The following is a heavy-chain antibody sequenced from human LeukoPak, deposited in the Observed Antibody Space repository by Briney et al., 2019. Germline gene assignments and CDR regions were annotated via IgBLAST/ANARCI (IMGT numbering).Heavy chain of an antibody. CDR3: ARIDRAVAGTIDY. V-gene: IGHV4-59*08. CDR2: IYYSGST. CDR1: GASISSYF. J-gene: IGHJ4*02. Sequence: SSETLSLTCTVSGASISSYFWSWIRQPPGKGMEWLGYIYYSGSTNYNPSLKSRVTMSVDTSKNQFSLKLSSVTAADTAVYYCARIDRAVAGTIDYWGQGTLVTVSS. D-gene: IGHD6-19*01.